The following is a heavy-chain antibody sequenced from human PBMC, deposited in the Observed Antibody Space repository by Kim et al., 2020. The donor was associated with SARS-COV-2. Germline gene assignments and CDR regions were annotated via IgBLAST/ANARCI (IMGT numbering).Heavy chain of an antibody. CDR3: ARDQVGAAGFPYYGMDV. J-gene: IGHJ6*02. Sequence: GGSLRLSCAASGFTFSSYGMHWVRQAPGKGLEWVAVISYDGSNKYYADSVKGRFTISRDNSKNTLYLQMNSLRAEDTAVYYCARDQVGAAGFPYYGMDVWGQGTTVTVSS. CDR2: ISYDGSNK. V-gene: IGHV3-33*05. D-gene: IGHD6-13*01. CDR1: GFTFSSYG.